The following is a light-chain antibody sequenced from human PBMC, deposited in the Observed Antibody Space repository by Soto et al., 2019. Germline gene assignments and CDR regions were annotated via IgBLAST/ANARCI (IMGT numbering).Light chain of an antibody. V-gene: IGLV2-14*01. CDR3: NSYTSKSTGV. J-gene: IGLJ1*01. Sequence: QSALTQPASVSGSPGQSITISCTGTSSDVGGYNYVSWYQQHPGKAPKLIIYELSNRTSGVSNRFSGSKSGNTASLTISGLQAEDEADYYCNSYTSKSTGVFGTGTKLTVL. CDR1: SSDVGGYNY. CDR2: ELS.